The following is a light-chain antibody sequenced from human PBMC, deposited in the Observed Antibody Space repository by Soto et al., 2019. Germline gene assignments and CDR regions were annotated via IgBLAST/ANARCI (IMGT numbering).Light chain of an antibody. CDR2: KAS. J-gene: IGKJ1*01. Sequence: DIHMTQSPSTLSASVGDRVTITCRASQIISSWLAWYQQKPGKAPKLLIHKASSLESGVPSRFSGSGSGTEFTLTISSLQPDDFATYYCQQYNTYWTFGQGTKVEIK. V-gene: IGKV1-5*03. CDR1: QIISSW. CDR3: QQYNTYWT.